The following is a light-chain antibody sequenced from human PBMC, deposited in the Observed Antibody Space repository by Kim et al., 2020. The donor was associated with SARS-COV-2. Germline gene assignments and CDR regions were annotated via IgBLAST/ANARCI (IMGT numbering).Light chain of an antibody. CDR2: GAS. CDR3: QQYGSSPQT. CDR1: QIVRSSF. Sequence: PGEKATRSCMARQIVRSSFLAWYQQKPGQAPRLLLYGASSWATGIPDRFSGSGSGTDFTLTISSVEPEDSAVYYCQQYGSSPQTFGQGTKVDIK. V-gene: IGKV3-20*01. J-gene: IGKJ1*01.